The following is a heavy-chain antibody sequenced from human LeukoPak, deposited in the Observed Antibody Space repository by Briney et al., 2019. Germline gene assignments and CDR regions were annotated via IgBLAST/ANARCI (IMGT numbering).Heavy chain of an antibody. D-gene: IGHD3-10*01. CDR2: IYPGDSDT. CDR1: GYSFTSYW. CDR3: ARHAESGSGTYSNVDY. V-gene: IGHV5-51*01. Sequence: GESLKISCKGSGYSFTSYWIAWVRQMPGKGLEWMGIIYPGDSDTRYSPSFQGQVTISVDKSVSAAYLQWSSLKASDTAMYYCARHAESGSGTYSNVDYWGQGTLVTVSS. J-gene: IGHJ4*02.